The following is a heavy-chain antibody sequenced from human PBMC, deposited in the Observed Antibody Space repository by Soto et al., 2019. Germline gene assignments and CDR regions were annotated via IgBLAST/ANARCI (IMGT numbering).Heavy chain of an antibody. CDR3: AREVVSNYLDY. D-gene: IGHD3-22*01. CDR1: GGSISSGGYY. CDR2: IYYSGST. Sequence: QVQLQESGPGLVKPSQTLSLTCTVSGGSISSGGYYWSWIRQHPGKGLEWIGYIYYSGSTYYNPSLKSRVTISVDTSKNQLSLTLSSVTGADTAVYYCAREVVSNYLDYWGQGTLVTVSS. J-gene: IGHJ4*02. V-gene: IGHV4-31*03.